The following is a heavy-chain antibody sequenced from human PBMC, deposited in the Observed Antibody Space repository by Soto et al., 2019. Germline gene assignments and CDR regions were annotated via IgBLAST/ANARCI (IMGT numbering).Heavy chain of an antibody. J-gene: IGHJ4*02. CDR2: IHYSGVT. D-gene: IGHD2-15*01. V-gene: IGHV4-31*03. CDR1: VGAITNDGYY. Sequence: SLTCNVSVGAITNDGYYWSWIRQHPGKALEWIGNIHYSGVTYYNPTLKSRAAISVDISKHQFSLKLNSVTAADTAVYYCARLDLCYDYWGQGILVTVSS. CDR3: ARLDLCYDY.